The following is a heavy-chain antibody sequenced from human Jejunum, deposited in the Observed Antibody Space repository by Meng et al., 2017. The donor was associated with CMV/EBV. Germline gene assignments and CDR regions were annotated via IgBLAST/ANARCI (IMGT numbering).Heavy chain of an antibody. Sequence: GYTFTSYAIQWVRQAPGQRLEWMAWINSDNGNTKYSQKFQGRVTITRDTSASTAYMELSSLRSEDTAVYYCARGRRSGSYDPGAFDIWGQGTLVTVSS. CDR3: ARGRRSGSYDPGAFDI. V-gene: IGHV1-3*01. CDR2: INSDNGNT. D-gene: IGHD1-26*01. J-gene: IGHJ3*02. CDR1: GYTFTSYA.